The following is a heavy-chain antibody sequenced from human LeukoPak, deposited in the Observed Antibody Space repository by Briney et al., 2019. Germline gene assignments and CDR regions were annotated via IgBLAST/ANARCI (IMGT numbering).Heavy chain of an antibody. D-gene: IGHD5-24*01. Sequence: PGGSLRLSCAASGFTFSIYGMHWVRQAPGKGLEWVAYIRYDGSEKYYAESLKGRFTISRDNSKNTLYLQMNSLRAEDTALHYCARSTRARYFDLWGRGTLVTVSS. CDR3: ARSTRARYFDL. J-gene: IGHJ2*01. V-gene: IGHV3-30*02. CDR1: GFTFSIYG. CDR2: IRYDGSEK.